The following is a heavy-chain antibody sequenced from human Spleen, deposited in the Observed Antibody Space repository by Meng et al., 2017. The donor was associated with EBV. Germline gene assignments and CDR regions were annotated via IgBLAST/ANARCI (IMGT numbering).Heavy chain of an antibody. D-gene: IGHD1-26*01. Sequence: HVQLQQWGAGLLHASEYLPFTGAVYGGSFSGYYWSLIRQAPGKGLEWIGEINHSGSTNYNPSLKSRVTISVDTSKNQFSLKLSSMTAADTAVYYCSSEYNGMHWGQGTLVTVSS. CDR2: INHSGST. V-gene: IGHV4-34*01. J-gene: IGHJ1*01. CDR3: SSEYNGMH. CDR1: GGSFSGYY.